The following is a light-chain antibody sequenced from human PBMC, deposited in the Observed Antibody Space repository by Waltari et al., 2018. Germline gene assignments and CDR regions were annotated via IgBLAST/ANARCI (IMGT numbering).Light chain of an antibody. Sequence: QSALTQPASVSGSPGQSITISCTGTRNDVGGYGYVSWYQQYPGKAPKLIIYEVSYRPAGISTRFSGSKSGHTASLTISGLQAEDEADYYCSSHTATVPHVFGTGTRVTVV. CDR1: RNDVGGYGY. CDR2: EVS. CDR3: SSHTATVPHV. J-gene: IGLJ1*01. V-gene: IGLV2-14*01.